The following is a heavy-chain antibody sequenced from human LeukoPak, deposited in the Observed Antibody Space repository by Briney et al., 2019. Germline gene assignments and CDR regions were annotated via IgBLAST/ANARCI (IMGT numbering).Heavy chain of an antibody. CDR1: GFTFSSYA. CDR3: AKLIRPYCSGGSCYSGTGDY. CDR2: ISGSGGST. V-gene: IGHV3-23*01. J-gene: IGHJ4*02. D-gene: IGHD2-15*01. Sequence: PGGSLRLSCAASGFTFSSYAMCWGRPPPGKVLGWVSAISGSGGSTYSADSVKGRFTISRDNSQNTLYLQLNSLRAEDTAVYYCAKLIRPYCSGGSCYSGTGDYWGQGTLVTVSS.